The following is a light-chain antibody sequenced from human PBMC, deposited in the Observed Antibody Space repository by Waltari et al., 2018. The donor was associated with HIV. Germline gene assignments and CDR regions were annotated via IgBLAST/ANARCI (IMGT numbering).Light chain of an antibody. CDR2: AAS. CDR3: QKYNSAPQT. V-gene: IGKV1-27*01. CDR1: QAISNY. Sequence: DIRMTQSPSSLSASVGDRVTITCRASQAISNYLAWYQKKPGKVPKRLIYAASTLQTGVPFRFSGTGSGTDFTLTISSLQPEDFATYYCQKYNSAPQTFGQGTKVEIK. J-gene: IGKJ1*01.